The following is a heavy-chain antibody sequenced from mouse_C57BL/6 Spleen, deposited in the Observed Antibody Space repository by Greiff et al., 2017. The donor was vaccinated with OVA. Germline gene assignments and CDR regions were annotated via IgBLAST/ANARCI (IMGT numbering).Heavy chain of an antibody. D-gene: IGHD1-1*01. CDR1: GYTFTSYW. V-gene: IGHV1-53*01. J-gene: IGHJ2*01. Sequence: QVQLQQPGTELVKPGASVKLSCKASGYTFTSYWMHWVKQRPGQGLEWIGNINPSNGGTNYNEKFKSKATLTVDKSSSTAYMQLSSLTSEDSAVYYCAREGGFITTVVATDYWGQGTTLTVSS. CDR3: AREGGFITTVVATDY. CDR2: INPSNGGT.